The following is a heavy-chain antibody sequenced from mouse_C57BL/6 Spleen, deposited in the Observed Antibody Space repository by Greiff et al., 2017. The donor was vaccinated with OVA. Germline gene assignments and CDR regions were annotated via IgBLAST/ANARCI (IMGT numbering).Heavy chain of an antibody. J-gene: IGHJ3*01. Sequence: VQLQQSGAELVKPGASVKLSCTASGFNIKDYYMHWVKQRTEQGLEWIGRIDPEDGDTKYAPKFQGKATITADTSSNTAYLQLSSLTSEDAAVYYCAPELGEAWFAYWGQGTLVTVSA. CDR3: APELGEAWFAY. D-gene: IGHD4-1*01. CDR2: IDPEDGDT. V-gene: IGHV14-2*01. CDR1: GFNIKDYY.